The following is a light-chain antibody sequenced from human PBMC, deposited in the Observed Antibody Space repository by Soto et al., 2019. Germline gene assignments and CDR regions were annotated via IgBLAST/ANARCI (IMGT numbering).Light chain of an antibody. CDR1: RSDIGSYNN. CDR2: GVT. Sequence: QLVLTQPASVSGSPGQSITISCSGSRSDIGSYNNVAWYQQHPGKAPRVMIFGVTKRPSGISDRFFGSKSGSTASLTISGLQAEDEADYFCFSYAGSSIWVFGGGTKLTVL. J-gene: IGLJ3*02. V-gene: IGLV2-23*02. CDR3: FSYAGSSIWV.